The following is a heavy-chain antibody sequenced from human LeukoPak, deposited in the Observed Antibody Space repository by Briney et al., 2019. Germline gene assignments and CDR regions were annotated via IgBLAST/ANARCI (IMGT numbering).Heavy chain of an antibody. J-gene: IGHJ4*02. D-gene: IGHD3-10*01. Sequence: NPGGSLRLSSAASGFTFSSYSMNWVRQAPGKGLEWVSSISSSSSYIYYADSVKGRSTISRDNAKNSLYLQMNSLRAEDTAVYYCARDLGYPGSGSYPNWGQGTLVTVSS. V-gene: IGHV3-21*01. CDR3: ARDLGYPGSGSYPN. CDR2: ISSSSSYI. CDR1: GFTFSSYS.